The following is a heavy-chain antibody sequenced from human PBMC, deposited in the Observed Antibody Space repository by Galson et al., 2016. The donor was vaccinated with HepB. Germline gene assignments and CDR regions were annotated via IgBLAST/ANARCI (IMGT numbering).Heavy chain of an antibody. CDR3: VAWDSSSSH. CDR1: GSTFYWSW. Sequence: SLRLSCADSGSTFYWSWMSWIRQTPARGLEWVAHTNEDGSGKYYVDSVRGRFSISRDNVKKSLYLQMNSLRDEDTAVFYCVAWDSSSSHWGQGALVTVSS. CDR2: TNEDGSGK. J-gene: IGHJ4*02. V-gene: IGHV3-7*01. D-gene: IGHD6-6*01.